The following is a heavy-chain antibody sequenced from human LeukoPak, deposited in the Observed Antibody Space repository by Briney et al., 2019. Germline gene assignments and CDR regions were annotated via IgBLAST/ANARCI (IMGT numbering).Heavy chain of an antibody. V-gene: IGHV1-3*01. D-gene: IGHD3-10*01. CDR2: ISGTNDNT. CDR3: ASYYGSEHYYYYGMDV. Sequence: ASVKVSCKPSGYTFTNYAIHWVRQAPGQRLEWMGWISGTNDNTKYTQRFQGRVAFTRDTSATINYMELSSLRSEDTAVYYCASYYGSEHYYYYGMDVWGQGTTVTVSS. J-gene: IGHJ6*02. CDR1: GYTFTNYA.